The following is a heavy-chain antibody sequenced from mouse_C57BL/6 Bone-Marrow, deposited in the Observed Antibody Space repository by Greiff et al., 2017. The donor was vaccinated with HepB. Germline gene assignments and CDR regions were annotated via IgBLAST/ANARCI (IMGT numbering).Heavy chain of an antibody. J-gene: IGHJ3*01. CDR3: ARRSYDYDGAY. CDR1: GYTFTSYG. CDR2: IYPRSGNT. V-gene: IGHV1-81*01. Sequence: QVQLKESRAELARPGASVKLSCKASGYTFTSYGISWVKQRTGQGLEWIGEIYPRSGNTYYNEKFKGKATLTADKSSSTAYMELRSLTSEDSAVYFCARRSYDYDGAYWGQGTLVTVSA. D-gene: IGHD2-4*01.